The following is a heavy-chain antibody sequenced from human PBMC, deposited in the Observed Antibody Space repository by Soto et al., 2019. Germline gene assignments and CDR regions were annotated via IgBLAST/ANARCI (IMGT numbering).Heavy chain of an antibody. CDR3: ARQQYSYYYMDV. V-gene: IGHV4-39*01. Sequence: ETLSLTCTVSGGSISSSSYYWGWIRQPPGKGLEWFGSLYYSGSTYYNPSLNSRVTISVDSSKNQFSLKLSSVTAADTAVYYCARQQYSYYYMDVWGKGTTVTVSS. CDR1: GGSISSSSYY. CDR2: LYYSGST. J-gene: IGHJ6*03.